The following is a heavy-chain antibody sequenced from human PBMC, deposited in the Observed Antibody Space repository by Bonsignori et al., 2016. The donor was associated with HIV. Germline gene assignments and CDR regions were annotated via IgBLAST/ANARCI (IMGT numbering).Heavy chain of an antibody. CDR3: AGNREGYNG. J-gene: IGHJ4*02. Sequence: WIRQPPGKGLEWIGEINHSGSTNYNPSLKSRVTISVDTSKNQFSLKLSSVTAADTAVYYCAGNREGYNGWGQGTLVTVSS. V-gene: IGHV4-34*01. D-gene: IGHD5-24*01. CDR2: INHSGST.